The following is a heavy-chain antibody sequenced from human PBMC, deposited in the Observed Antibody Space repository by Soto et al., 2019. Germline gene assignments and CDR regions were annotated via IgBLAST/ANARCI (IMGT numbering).Heavy chain of an antibody. D-gene: IGHD2-2*01. J-gene: IGHJ4*02. Sequence: QVSLVQSGAEVKKPGASVKVSCKASGYTFTSYYVHWVRQAPGQGLEWMGIINPSGATKTYAQNFKGRVAMTRDTSTSTVYMELSSLRSEDTVVYYCARRDCFSSSCYFKYWGQGTLVTVSS. CDR3: ARRDCFSSSCYFKY. V-gene: IGHV1-46*01. CDR1: GYTFTSYY. CDR2: INPSGATK.